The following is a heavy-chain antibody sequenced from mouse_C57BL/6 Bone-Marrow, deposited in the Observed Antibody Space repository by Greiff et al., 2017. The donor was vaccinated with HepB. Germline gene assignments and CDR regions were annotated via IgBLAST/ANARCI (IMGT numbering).Heavy chain of an antibody. J-gene: IGHJ3*01. CDR2: ISSGGSYT. D-gene: IGHD1-1*01. CDR1: GFTFSGYG. Sequence: EVQLQQSGGDLVKPGGSLKLSCAASGFTFSGYGMSWVRQTPDKRLEWVATISSGGSYTYYPDSVKGRFTISRDNAKNTLYLQMSSLKSEDTAMYYCARPGDYYGSCYVWFAYWGQGTLVTVSA. V-gene: IGHV5-6*01. CDR3: ARPGDYYGSCYVWFAY.